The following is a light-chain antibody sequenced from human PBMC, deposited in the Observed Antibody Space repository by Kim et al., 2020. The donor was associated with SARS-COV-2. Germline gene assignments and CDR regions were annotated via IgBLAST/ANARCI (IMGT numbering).Light chain of an antibody. V-gene: IGKV3-15*01. CDR1: QSISTN. CDR3: QQYNNWPYT. J-gene: IGKJ2*01. CDR2: GAS. Sequence: EIVLTQSPATLSVSPGERATLSCRASQSISTNLAWYQQKPGQAPRLLMFGASNSATGIPARFSGSGSGTELTLTISSLQSEDFAVYYCQQYNNWPYTFGQGTKLEI.